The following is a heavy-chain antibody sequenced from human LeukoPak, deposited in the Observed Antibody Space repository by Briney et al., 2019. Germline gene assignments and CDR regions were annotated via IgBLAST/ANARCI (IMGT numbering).Heavy chain of an antibody. CDR1: GGSISTYY. D-gene: IGHD3-22*01. J-gene: IGHJ3*02. Sequence: SETLSLTCTVSGGSISTYYWSWIRQPPGKGLEWIGYIYYTGNTYYNSSLKSRVTISLDTSKNQFSLKVISMTAADTAAYYCTKSGGYGLIRICGRGTMVTVSS. CDR3: TKSGGYGLIRI. CDR2: IYYTGNT. V-gene: IGHV4-59*12.